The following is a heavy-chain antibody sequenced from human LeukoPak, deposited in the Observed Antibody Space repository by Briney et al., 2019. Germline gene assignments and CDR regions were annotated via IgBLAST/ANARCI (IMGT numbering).Heavy chain of an antibody. Sequence: GGSLRLSCAASGFTFSSYSMNWVRQAPGKGLEWVSSISSSSSYIYYADSVKGRFTISRDNAKNSLYLQMNSLRAEDTAVYYCARSSRGSYYGAHFDYWGQGTVVTVSS. CDR2: ISSSSSYI. V-gene: IGHV3-21*01. CDR3: ARSSRGSYYGAHFDY. D-gene: IGHD1-26*01. CDR1: GFTFSSYS. J-gene: IGHJ4*02.